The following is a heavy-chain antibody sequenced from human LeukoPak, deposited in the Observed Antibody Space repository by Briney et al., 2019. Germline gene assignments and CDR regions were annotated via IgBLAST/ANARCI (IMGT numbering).Heavy chain of an antibody. J-gene: IGHJ4*02. Sequence: SQTLSLTCTVSGGSISSGGYYWSWLRQHPGKGLEWIGYIYYSGSTYYNPSLKSRVTISVDTSKNQFSLKLSSVTAADTAVYYCARVTCSSTSCSKIDYWGQGTLVTVSS. V-gene: IGHV4-31*03. CDR1: GGSISSGGYY. D-gene: IGHD2-2*01. CDR2: IYYSGST. CDR3: ARVTCSSTSCSKIDY.